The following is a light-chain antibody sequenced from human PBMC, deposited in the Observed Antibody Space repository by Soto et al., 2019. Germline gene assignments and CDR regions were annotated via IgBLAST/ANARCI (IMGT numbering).Light chain of an antibody. V-gene: IGKV1-5*01. CDR3: QQYNSYSWT. CDR2: DAS. Sequence: DIQMTQSPSTLSGSVGDRFTIPFRASQTISSWLAWYQQKPGKAPKLLIYDASTLESGVPSRFSGSRSGTEFTLTISSLQPDDFATYSCQQYNSYSWTFGQGTKVDIK. J-gene: IGKJ1*01. CDR1: QTISSW.